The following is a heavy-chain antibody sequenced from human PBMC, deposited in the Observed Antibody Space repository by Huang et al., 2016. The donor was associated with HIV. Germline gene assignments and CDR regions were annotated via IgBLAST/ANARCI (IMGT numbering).Heavy chain of an antibody. CDR3: ARQRASGSTYVDS. Sequence: EVQLVQSGAEVKKPGESLKISCKGSGSKFTSYWIAWVRQMPGKGLERMGIIYPGDSDTRYIPSFQGQVTISADKSINTAYLQWSSLKTSDTAMYFCARQRASGSTYVDSWGQGTLLTVYS. V-gene: IGHV5-51*01. J-gene: IGHJ4*02. CDR1: GSKFTSYW. CDR2: IYPGDSDT. D-gene: IGHD2-15*01.